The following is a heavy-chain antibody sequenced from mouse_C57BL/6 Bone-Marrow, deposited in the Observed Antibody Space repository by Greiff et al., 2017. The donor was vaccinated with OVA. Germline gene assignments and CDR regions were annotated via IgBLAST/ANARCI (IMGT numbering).Heavy chain of an antibody. V-gene: IGHV3-1*01. CDR3: ARGGDGYYVIAY. Sequence: EVKVVESGPGMVKPSQSLSLTCTVTGYSITSGYDWHWIRHFPGNKLEWMGYISYSGSTNYNPSLKSRISITHDTSKNHFFLKLNSVTTEDTATYYCARGGDGYYVIAYWGQGTLVTVSA. J-gene: IGHJ3*01. D-gene: IGHD2-3*01. CDR1: GYSITSGYD. CDR2: ISYSGST.